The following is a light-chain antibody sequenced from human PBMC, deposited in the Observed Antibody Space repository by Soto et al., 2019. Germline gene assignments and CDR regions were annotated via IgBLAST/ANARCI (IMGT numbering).Light chain of an antibody. Sequence: EIVLTQSPATLSLSPGERATLSCRASQSVSSYLAWYQQKPGQAPRLLIYDASNRATGIPARFSGSGSGKDVTLTISSLEPEDFEVYSCHQRRNWPRTFGQGTNLEIK. CDR2: DAS. CDR1: QSVSSY. J-gene: IGKJ2*01. CDR3: HQRRNWPRT. V-gene: IGKV3-11*01.